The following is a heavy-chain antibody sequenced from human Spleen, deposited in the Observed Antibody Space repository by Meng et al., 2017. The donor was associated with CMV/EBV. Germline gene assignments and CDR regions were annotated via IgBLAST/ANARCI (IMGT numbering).Heavy chain of an antibody. CDR1: GYSFTSYW. CDR2: ISAYNGNT. J-gene: IGHJ4*02. Sequence: GESLKISCKGSGYSFTSYWIGWVRQMPGKGLEWMGWISAYNGNTNYAQKLQGRVTMTTDTSTSTAYMELRSLRSDDTAVYYCARDMRGVVVISAFDYWGQGTLVTVSS. V-gene: IGHV1-18*04. CDR3: ARDMRGVVVISAFDY. D-gene: IGHD3-22*01.